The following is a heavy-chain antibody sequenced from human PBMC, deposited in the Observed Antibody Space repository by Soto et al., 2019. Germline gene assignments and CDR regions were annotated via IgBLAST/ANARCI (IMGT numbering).Heavy chain of an antibody. J-gene: IGHJ6*03. CDR3: ARAPGSGFFPYFYYMVV. V-gene: IGHV3-23*01. CDR1: GSAFTSYA. D-gene: IGHD3-3*01. CDR2: INNNGGST. Sequence: PWGSLRLSCAASGSAFTSYAMSWVRQVPGKGLEWVSTINNNGGSTYYADSMKGRFTLSRDNSKNTLYLQMNSLRAEDTAIYYCARAPGSGFFPYFYYMVVWGTGTMVTVSS.